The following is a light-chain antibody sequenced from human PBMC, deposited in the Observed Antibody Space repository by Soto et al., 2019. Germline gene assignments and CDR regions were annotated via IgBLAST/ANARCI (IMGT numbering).Light chain of an antibody. CDR1: QPISSSY. CDR2: GAS. V-gene: IGKV3-20*01. J-gene: IGKJ4*01. Sequence: EIVLTQSPGTLSKTPGERATLSCRASQPISSSYLAWYQQKPGQAPRLLIYGASSRATGIPDRFSGSGSGTDFTLTISTLDPEDFVAYYCQQYGSSPLTFGGGTKVDIK. CDR3: QQYGSSPLT.